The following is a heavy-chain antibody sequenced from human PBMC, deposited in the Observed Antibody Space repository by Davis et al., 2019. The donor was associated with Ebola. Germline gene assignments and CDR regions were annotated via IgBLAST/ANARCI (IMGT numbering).Heavy chain of an antibody. Sequence: GESLKISCAASGITFSSYGMHWVRQAPGRGLEWVSSISRDTSYIYYADSLKGRFTVSRDNPKNSLFLHMSSLRAEDTAVYYCARYRDYYDRSAYQSSSGMDVWGQGTTVTVSS. CDR1: GITFSSYG. CDR3: ARYRDYYDRSAYQSSSGMDV. V-gene: IGHV3-21*06. D-gene: IGHD3-22*01. J-gene: IGHJ6*02. CDR2: ISRDTSYI.